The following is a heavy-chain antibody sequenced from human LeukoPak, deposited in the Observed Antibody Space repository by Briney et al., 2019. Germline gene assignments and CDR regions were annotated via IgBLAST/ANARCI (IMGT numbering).Heavy chain of an antibody. CDR1: GYTLTELS. Sequence: ASVKVSCKVSGYTLTELSMHWVRQAPGKGLEWMGGFDPEDGETIYAQKFQGRVTMTRDTSTSTVYMELSSLRSEDTAVYYCARGRVVPAAIPELFDYWGQGTLVTVSS. V-gene: IGHV1-24*01. D-gene: IGHD2-2*02. CDR3: ARGRVVPAAIPELFDY. CDR2: FDPEDGET. J-gene: IGHJ4*02.